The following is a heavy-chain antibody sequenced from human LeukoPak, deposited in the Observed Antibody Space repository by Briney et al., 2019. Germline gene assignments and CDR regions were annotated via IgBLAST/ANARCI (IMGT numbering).Heavy chain of an antibody. CDR3: ARESGYYDSSGYYSLDDAFDI. J-gene: IGHJ3*02. V-gene: IGHV1-69*05. D-gene: IGHD3-22*01. CDR1: GGTFSSYA. Sequence: GSSVKVSCKASGGTFSSYAISWVRQAPGQGLEWMGGIIPIFGTANYAQKFQGRVTITTDESTSTAYMELSSLRSEDTAVYYCARESGYYDSSGYYSLDDAFDIWGQGTMVTVSS. CDR2: IIPIFGTA.